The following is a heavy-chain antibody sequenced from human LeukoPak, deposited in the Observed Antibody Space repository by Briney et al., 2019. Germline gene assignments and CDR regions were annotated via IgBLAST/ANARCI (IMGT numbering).Heavy chain of an antibody. V-gene: IGHV3-11*01. Sequence: GGSLRLSCAASEFVFSDYYMSWSRQAPGKGLEWVSYISDSGSTIYYADSVKGRFTISRDNVKNSLYLQMNSLKTEDTAVYYCTREGGSDYYDSSGYLDYWGQGTLVTVSS. CDR1: EFVFSDYY. D-gene: IGHD3-22*01. CDR2: ISDSGSTI. CDR3: TREGGSDYYDSSGYLDY. J-gene: IGHJ4*02.